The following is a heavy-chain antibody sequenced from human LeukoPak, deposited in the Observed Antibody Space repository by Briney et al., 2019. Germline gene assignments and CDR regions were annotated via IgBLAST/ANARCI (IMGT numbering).Heavy chain of an antibody. V-gene: IGHV3-7*03. CDR1: GFTFSSYW. J-gene: IGHJ4*02. CDR2: IKKDGSEK. CDR3: AKDSEYGSGSYFDY. Sequence: GGSLRLSCAASGFTFSSYWMSWVRQAPGKGLEWVANIKKDGSEKYYVDSVKGRFTISRDNAKKSLYLQMNSLRAEDTAVYYCAKDSEYGSGSYFDYWGQGTLVTVSS. D-gene: IGHD3-10*01.